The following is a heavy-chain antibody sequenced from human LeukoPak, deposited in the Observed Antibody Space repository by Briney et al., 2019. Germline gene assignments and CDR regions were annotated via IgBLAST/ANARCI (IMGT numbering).Heavy chain of an antibody. CDR1: GFTFSSYA. Sequence: GGSLRLSCSASGFTFSSYAMHWVREAPGKGLEYVSAISSNGGSTYYADSVKGRFTISRDNSKNTLYLQMSSLRAEDTAVYYCVKARPWFGELQFFDYWGQGTLVTVSS. CDR3: VKARPWFGELQFFDY. J-gene: IGHJ4*02. CDR2: ISSNGGST. V-gene: IGHV3-64D*06. D-gene: IGHD3-10*01.